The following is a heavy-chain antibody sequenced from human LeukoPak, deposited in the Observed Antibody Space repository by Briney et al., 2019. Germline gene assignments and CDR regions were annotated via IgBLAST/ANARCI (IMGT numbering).Heavy chain of an antibody. D-gene: IGHD2-15*01. CDR2: ITSSSSYK. Sequence: GGSLRLSCAAPGFTFSGQSLNWVRQAPGKGLEWVSSITSSSSYKYYADSVKGRFTISRDNAQNSLYLQMNWLRADDTAVYYCANTPPFYYYMDVWGKGATVTVSS. J-gene: IGHJ6*03. V-gene: IGHV3-21*01. CDR1: GFTFSGQS. CDR3: ANTPPFYYYMDV.